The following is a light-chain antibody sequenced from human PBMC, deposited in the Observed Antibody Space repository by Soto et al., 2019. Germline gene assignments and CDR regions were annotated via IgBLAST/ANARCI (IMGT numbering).Light chain of an antibody. V-gene: IGKV3D-20*02. CDR3: QQRSNWPGT. J-gene: IGKJ1*01. CDR2: GAS. CDR1: QSVTSNY. Sequence: EIVLTQSPGTLSLSPGERATLSCGASQSVTSNYLAWYQQKPGQAPRLLIYGASRRATGVPDRFIGSGSGTDFTLTISSLEPEDFAVYYCQQRSNWPGTFGQGTKVDIK.